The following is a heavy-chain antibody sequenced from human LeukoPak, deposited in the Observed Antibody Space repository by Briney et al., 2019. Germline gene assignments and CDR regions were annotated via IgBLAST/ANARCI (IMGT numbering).Heavy chain of an antibody. CDR3: AKVGYYDSSGIMDYFDY. V-gene: IGHV3-30*02. J-gene: IGHJ4*02. D-gene: IGHD3-22*01. CDR1: GFTFDDYT. CDR2: IRYDGSNK. Sequence: GGSLRLSCAASGFTFDDYTMHWVRQAPGKGLEWVAFIRYDGSNKYYADSVKGRFTISRDNSKNTLYLQMNSLRAEDTAVYYCAKVGYYDSSGIMDYFDYWGQGTLVTVSS.